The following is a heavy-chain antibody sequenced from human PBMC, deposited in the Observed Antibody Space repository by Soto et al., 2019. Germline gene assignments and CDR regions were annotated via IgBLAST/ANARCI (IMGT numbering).Heavy chain of an antibody. D-gene: IGHD5-18*01. Sequence: ASLKVSCKASGGTFSSYAISWVRQAPGQGLEWMGGIIPIFGTANYAQKFQGRVTITADESTSTAYMELSSLRPEDTAVYYCARVPSFRGYIFHMDVWGHGTTVTVSS. V-gene: IGHV1-69*13. J-gene: IGHJ6*02. CDR3: ARVPSFRGYIFHMDV. CDR1: GGTFSSYA. CDR2: IIPIFGTA.